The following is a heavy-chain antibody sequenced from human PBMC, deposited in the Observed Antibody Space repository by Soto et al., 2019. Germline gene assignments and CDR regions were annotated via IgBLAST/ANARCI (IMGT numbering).Heavy chain of an antibody. D-gene: IGHD6-13*01. Sequence: PSETLSLTCTVSGGSISSGDYYWSWIRQPPGKGLEWIGYIYYSGSTYYNPSLKSRVTISVDKSKNQFSLKLSSVTAADTAVYYCARVWLAAAGMAYYYGMDVWGQGTTVTVSS. J-gene: IGHJ6*02. V-gene: IGHV4-30-4*01. CDR3: ARVWLAAAGMAYYYGMDV. CDR2: IYYSGST. CDR1: GGSISSGDYY.